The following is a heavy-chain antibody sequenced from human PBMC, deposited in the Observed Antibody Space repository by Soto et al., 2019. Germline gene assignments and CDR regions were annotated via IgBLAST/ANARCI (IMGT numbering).Heavy chain of an antibody. Sequence: SETLSLTCAVYGGSFSGYYWSWIRQPPGKGLEWIGEINHSGSTNYNPSLKSRVTISVDTSKNQFSLKLSSVTAADTAVYYCARGFTPSYDYIWGSYRYQPRYYFDYWGQGTLVTVSS. CDR1: GGSFSGYY. CDR3: ARGFTPSYDYIWGSYRYQPRYYFDY. CDR2: INHSGST. J-gene: IGHJ4*02. V-gene: IGHV4-34*01. D-gene: IGHD3-16*02.